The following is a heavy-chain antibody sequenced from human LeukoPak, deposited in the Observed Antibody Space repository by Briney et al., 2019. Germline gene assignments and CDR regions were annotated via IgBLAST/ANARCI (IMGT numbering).Heavy chain of an antibody. CDR2: IIPILGIA. V-gene: IGHV1-69*04. D-gene: IGHD3-3*01. J-gene: IGHJ6*02. CDR3: ASLPYYDFWSGYYKHPDYYYYGMDV. Sequence: ASVKVSCKASGGTFSSYAISWVRQAPGQGLEWMGRIIPILGIANYAQKFQGRVTITADKSTSTAYMELSSLRSEDTAVYYCASLPYYDFWSGYYKHPDYYYYGMDVWGQGTTVTVSS. CDR1: GGTFSSYA.